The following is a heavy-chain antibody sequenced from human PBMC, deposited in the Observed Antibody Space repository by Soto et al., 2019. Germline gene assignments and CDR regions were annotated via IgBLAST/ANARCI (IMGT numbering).Heavy chain of an antibody. V-gene: IGHV3-53*01. CDR2: IYTDGDT. CDR1: GFSVGSNY. D-gene: IGHD2-15*01. J-gene: IGHJ4*02. CDR3: ATAQCWSGVSFSHDY. Sequence: PGGSLRLSCAASGFSVGSNYMSWVRQAPGKGLEYVSVIYTDGDTYYADSVNGRFTISRDNSHNTLHLQMDSLRAEDTAVYYCATAQCWSGVSFSHDYWGQGTLVTVSS.